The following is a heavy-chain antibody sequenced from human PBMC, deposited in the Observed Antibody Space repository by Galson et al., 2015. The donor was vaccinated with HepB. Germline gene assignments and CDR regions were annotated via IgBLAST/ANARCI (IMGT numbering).Heavy chain of an antibody. D-gene: IGHD3-10*01. V-gene: IGHV5-10-1*01. CDR1: GYTFTAFW. CDR3: ARRHSYFRSGTGYNVADY. CDR2: IGPSDSYT. J-gene: IGHJ4*02. Sequence: QSGAEVKKPGESLRISCKGSGYTFTAFWITWVRQIPGKGLEWMGRIGPSDSYTDYSPSFQGHVTFSADKSITTAYLQWSSLKDSDTAMYYCARRHSYFRSGTGYNVADYWGQGTLVTVSS.